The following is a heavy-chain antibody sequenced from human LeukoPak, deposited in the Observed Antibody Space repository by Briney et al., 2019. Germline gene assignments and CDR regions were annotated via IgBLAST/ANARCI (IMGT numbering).Heavy chain of an antibody. Sequence: SETLSLTCSVSGGSLSPYYWSWIRQPPGGGLEWLGEINQSGSTNYDPSLKSRVTISVEKFKNQFSLEVTSVTAADTAIYYCATLGGLYYESHGYPDFDHWGQGTLVTVSS. V-gene: IGHV4-34*01. D-gene: IGHD3-22*01. J-gene: IGHJ4*02. CDR3: ATLGGLYYESHGYPDFDH. CDR2: INQSGST. CDR1: GGSLSPYY.